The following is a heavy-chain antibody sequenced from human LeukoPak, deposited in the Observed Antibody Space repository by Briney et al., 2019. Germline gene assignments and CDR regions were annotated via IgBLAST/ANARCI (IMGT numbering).Heavy chain of an antibody. CDR3: ARAYGSGSYTLLFFDY. D-gene: IGHD3-10*01. J-gene: IGHJ4*02. CDR2: INPSGGGT. V-gene: IGHV1-46*01. Sequence: GASVKVSCKASGYTFTSYYMHWVRQAPGQGLEWMGIINPSGGGTSYAQKFQGRVTMTRDTSTSTVYMELSSLRSEDTAVYYCARAYGSGSYTLLFFDYWGQGTLVTVSS. CDR1: GYTFTSYY.